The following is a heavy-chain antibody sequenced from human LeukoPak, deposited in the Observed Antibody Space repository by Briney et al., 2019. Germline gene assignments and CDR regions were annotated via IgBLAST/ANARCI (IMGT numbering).Heavy chain of an antibody. CDR2: INSDGINT. J-gene: IGHJ5*02. D-gene: IGHD2-2*01. CDR1: GFTFSNYW. CDR3: AREVIGYCSSTSCYGHWFDP. Sequence: GGSLRLSCAASGFTFSNYWMHWVRQAPGKGLVWVSRINSDGINTSYADSVKGRFTISRDNAKNTLNLQMNSLRAEDTAVYYCAREVIGYCSSTSCYGHWFDPWGQGTLVTVSS. V-gene: IGHV3-74*01.